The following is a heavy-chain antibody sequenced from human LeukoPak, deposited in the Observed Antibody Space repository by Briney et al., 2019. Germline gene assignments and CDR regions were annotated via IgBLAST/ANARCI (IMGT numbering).Heavy chain of an antibody. CDR3: ARLAFTSSLDH. CDR2: IYPGYSDA. V-gene: IGHV5-51*01. CDR1: GYKLTNNW. Sequence: GESLKISCKISGYKLTNNWIGWVRQVPGKGLEWMGLIYPGYSDAKYSPNFQGQVTLSVDASISTAYLQLSGLRASDTAIYYCARLAFTSSLDHWGQGTLVTVSS. J-gene: IGHJ5*02. D-gene: IGHD2-2*01.